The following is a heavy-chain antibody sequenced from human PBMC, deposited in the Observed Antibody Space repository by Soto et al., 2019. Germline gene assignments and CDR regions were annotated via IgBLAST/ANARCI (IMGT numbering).Heavy chain of an antibody. D-gene: IGHD2-2*01. Sequence: QVQLVQSGAEEKKPGASVKVSCKASGYPFSNYAMHWVRQAPGQGLEWMGWINAGNGNSKYSQKFQGRVTITRDTSANTAYMELDSLRSEDTAVYYCATSTYCRSSTCYKWYGMDVWGQGTTVTVSS. V-gene: IGHV1-3*05. J-gene: IGHJ6*02. CDR3: ATSTYCRSSTCYKWYGMDV. CDR1: GYPFSNYA. CDR2: INAGNGNS.